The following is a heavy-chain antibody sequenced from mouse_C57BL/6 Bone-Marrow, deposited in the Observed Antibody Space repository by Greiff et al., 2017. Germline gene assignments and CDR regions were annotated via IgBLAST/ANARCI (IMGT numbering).Heavy chain of an antibody. CDR2: IDPSDSYT. CDR3: AREGDEYDGVYAMDY. V-gene: IGHV1-59*01. Sequence: QVQLQQPGAELVRPGTSVKLSCKASGYTFTSYWMHWVKQRPGQGLEWIGVIDPSDSYTNYNQKFKGKATLTVDTSSSTAYMQLSSLTSEDSAVYYCAREGDEYDGVYAMDYWGRGTSVTVSA. D-gene: IGHD2-4*01. J-gene: IGHJ4*01. CDR1: GYTFTSYW.